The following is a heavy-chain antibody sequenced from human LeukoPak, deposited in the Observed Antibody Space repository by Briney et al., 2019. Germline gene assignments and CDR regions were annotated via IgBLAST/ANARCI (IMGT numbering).Heavy chain of an antibody. CDR1: GGSISSGGYS. Sequence: SQTLSLTCGVSGGSISSGGYSWSWIRQPPVKGLEWIGYIYKSGHTYYNPSLKSRATISADLSTNQFSLNLSAVTAADTAVYFSARGLRDPREQAFDIWGQGTIVTVSS. CDR3: ARGLRDPREQAFDI. J-gene: IGHJ3*02. V-gene: IGHV4-30-2*01. CDR2: IYKSGHT. D-gene: IGHD1-26*01.